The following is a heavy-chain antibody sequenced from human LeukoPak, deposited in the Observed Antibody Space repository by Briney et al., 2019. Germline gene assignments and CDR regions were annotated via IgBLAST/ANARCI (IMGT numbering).Heavy chain of an antibody. J-gene: IGHJ5*02. CDR3: ARDNDCSGGSCYSHWFDP. CDR2: VSAYNGNT. V-gene: IGHV1-18*01. D-gene: IGHD2-15*01. CDR1: GYTFTSYG. Sequence: WASVKVSCKASGYTFTSYGISWVRQAPGQGLEWMGWVSAYNGNTNYAQKLQGRVTMTTDTSTSTAYMELRSLRSDDTAVYYCARDNDCSGGSCYSHWFDPWGQGTLVTVSS.